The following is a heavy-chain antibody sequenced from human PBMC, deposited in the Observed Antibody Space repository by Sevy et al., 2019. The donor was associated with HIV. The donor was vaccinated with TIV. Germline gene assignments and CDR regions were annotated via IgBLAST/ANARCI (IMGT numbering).Heavy chain of an antibody. D-gene: IGHD2-15*01. V-gene: IGHV1-24*01. CDR1: GYRFTELS. J-gene: IGHJ4*02. Sequence: ASVKVSCKVSGYRFTELSMHWVRQAPGKGLEWMGGFDLENGERMYAQKFQDRLTMTEDTSTDTLYMELSSLKSEDTAVYYCATLEGLGETEGYWGQGTLVTVSS. CDR3: ATLEGLGETEGY. CDR2: FDLENGER.